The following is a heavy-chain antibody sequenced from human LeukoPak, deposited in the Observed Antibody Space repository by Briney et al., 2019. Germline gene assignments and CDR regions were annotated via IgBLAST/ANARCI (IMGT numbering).Heavy chain of an antibody. CDR3: ARDLSEVLPFPSSYGPNPFYKYNWFDP. V-gene: IGHV4-38-2*02. CDR1: GYSISSGYY. D-gene: IGHD2-2*01. CDR2: IYHSGST. Sequence: SETLSLTCTVSGYSISSGYYWGWIRQPPGKGLEWIGSIYHSGSTYYNPSLKSRVTISVDTSKNQFSLKLSSVTAADTAVYYCARDLSEVLPFPSSYGPNPFYKYNWFDPWGQGTLVTVSS. J-gene: IGHJ5*02.